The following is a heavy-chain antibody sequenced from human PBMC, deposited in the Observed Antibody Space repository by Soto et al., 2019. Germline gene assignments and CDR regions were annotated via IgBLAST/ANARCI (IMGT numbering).Heavy chain of an antibody. J-gene: IGHJ5*02. Sequence: QLVESGGGLVKPGGSLRLSCTASGFIFSDFYMAWIRQAPGKGLEWVSYISSDGSATYKDSVKGRFTVSRDNAKDSLYLQMDSLRVEDTAIYYCVRDRDRRWFDPWGQGTPVTVYS. CDR2: ISSDGSAT. CDR3: VRDRDRRWFDP. CDR1: GFIFSDFY. V-gene: IGHV3-11*01.